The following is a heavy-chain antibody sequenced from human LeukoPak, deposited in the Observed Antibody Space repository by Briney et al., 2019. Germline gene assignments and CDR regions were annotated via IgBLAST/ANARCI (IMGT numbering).Heavy chain of an antibody. V-gene: IGHV1-69*04. J-gene: IGHJ4*02. D-gene: IGHD1-26*01. CDR3: ARAMGAVGCDY. CDR2: IIPILGIA. CDR1: GGTFSSYA. Sequence: SVKVSCKAAGGTFSSYAISWVRQAPGQGLEWMGRIIPILGIANYAQKFQGRVTITADKSTSTAYMELSSLRSEDTAVYYCARAMGAVGCDYWGQGTLVTVSS.